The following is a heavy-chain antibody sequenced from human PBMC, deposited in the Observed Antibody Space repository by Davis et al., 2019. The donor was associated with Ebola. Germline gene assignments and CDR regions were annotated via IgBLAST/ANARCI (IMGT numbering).Heavy chain of an antibody. D-gene: IGHD2-2*01. V-gene: IGHV4-39*01. J-gene: IGHJ4*02. CDR2: IYSSGST. CDR3: AIRIVVVPAARSKYLPPESDY. CDR1: GGSISSSSYY. Sequence: SETLSLTCTVSGGSISSSSYYWGWIRQPPGKGLEWIGSIYSSGSTYYNPSLKSRVTISVDTSKHQFSLKLSSVTAADTAVYYCAIRIVVVPAARSKYLPPESDYWGQGTLVTVSS.